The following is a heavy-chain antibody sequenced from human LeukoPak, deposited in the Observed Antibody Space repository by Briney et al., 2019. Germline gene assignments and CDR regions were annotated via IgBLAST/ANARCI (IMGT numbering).Heavy chain of an antibody. V-gene: IGHV4-59*08. J-gene: IGHJ4*02. D-gene: IGHD6-19*01. Sequence: PSETLSLTCTVSGGSISSYHWIWIRQPPGKGLEWIGYIHYSGSTNYNPSLKSRVTISVDTSKNQFSLKLSSVTAADTAVYYCARQGQWLVPAHGGNWGQGTLVTVSS. CDR2: IHYSGST. CDR1: GGSISSYH. CDR3: ARQGQWLVPAHGGN.